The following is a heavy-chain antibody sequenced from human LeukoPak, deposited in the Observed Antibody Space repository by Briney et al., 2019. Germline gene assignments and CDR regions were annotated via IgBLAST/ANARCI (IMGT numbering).Heavy chain of an antibody. CDR1: GFTFSSYA. D-gene: IGHD6-13*01. V-gene: IGHV3-23*01. CDR2: ISGSGGST. J-gene: IGHJ4*02. Sequence: GGSLRLSCAASGFTFSSYAMSWVRQAPGKGLEWVSAISGSGGSTYYADSVKGRFTISRDNSKNTLYLQMSSLRAEDTAVYYCVKDSSSWYYSDYWGQGTLVTVSS. CDR3: VKDSSSWYYSDY.